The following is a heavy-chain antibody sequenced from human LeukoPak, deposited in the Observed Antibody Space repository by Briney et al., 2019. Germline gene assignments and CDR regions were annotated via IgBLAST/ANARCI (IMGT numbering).Heavy chain of an antibody. CDR3: VRDRYYYGSGSYYNRCDY. J-gene: IGHJ4*02. D-gene: IGHD3-10*01. CDR1: GFTFSSYW. Sequence: GGSLRLSCAASGFTFSSYWMTWVRQAPGKGLEWVANIKQDGSEKYYVDSVKGRFTISRDNAKNSLYLQMNSLRAEDTAVYYCVRDRYYYGSGSYYNRCDYWGQGTLVTVSS. CDR2: IKQDGSEK. V-gene: IGHV3-7*01.